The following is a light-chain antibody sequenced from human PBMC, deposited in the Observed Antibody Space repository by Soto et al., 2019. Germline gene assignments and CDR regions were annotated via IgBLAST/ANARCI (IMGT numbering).Light chain of an antibody. V-gene: IGKV3-20*01. J-gene: IGKJ1*01. CDR1: QSVSNNY. CDR3: QQYGSSPRT. Sequence: VLKQSPGTLSLSKGERATLSCRASQSVSNNYLAWYQQKPGQAPRLLIYGASSRATGIPDRFARSGSGTDFTLTITRLEPEDFAVYYCQQYGSSPRTFGQGTIVDI. CDR2: GAS.